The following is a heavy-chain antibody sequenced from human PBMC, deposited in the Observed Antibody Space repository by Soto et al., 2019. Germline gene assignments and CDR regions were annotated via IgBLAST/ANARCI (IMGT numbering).Heavy chain of an antibody. J-gene: IGHJ4*02. CDR1: GFTFSDYY. D-gene: IGHD4-17*01. Sequence: GGSLRLSCAASGFTFSDYYINWSRQAPGKGLEGVSYISSSGSTIYYADSAKGRFTISRDNAKNSLYLQRNSLRAEDTAVYYCARDSYGDYFFDYWGQGTLVTVSS. V-gene: IGHV3-11*01. CDR2: ISSSGSTI. CDR3: ARDSYGDYFFDY.